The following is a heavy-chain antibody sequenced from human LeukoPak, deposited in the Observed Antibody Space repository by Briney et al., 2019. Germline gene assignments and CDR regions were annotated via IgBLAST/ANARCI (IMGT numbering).Heavy chain of an antibody. D-gene: IGHD3-9*01. J-gene: IGHJ4*02. Sequence: GGSLRLSCAASGFTFSSYWMHWVRQAPGKGLVWVSRINSDGSSTSYADSVKGRFTISRDNAKNTLYLQMNSLRAEDTAVYYCAGMGLTGYFHGWGQGTLVTVSS. CDR1: GFTFSSYW. CDR2: INSDGSST. CDR3: AGMGLTGYFHG. V-gene: IGHV3-74*01.